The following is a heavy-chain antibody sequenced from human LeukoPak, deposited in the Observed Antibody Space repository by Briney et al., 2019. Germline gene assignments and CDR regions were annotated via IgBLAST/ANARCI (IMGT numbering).Heavy chain of an antibody. CDR3: AREDPLVAARGLDY. CDR1: GVSISSYS. J-gene: IGHJ4*02. D-gene: IGHD1-26*01. V-gene: IGHV4-59*12. Sequence: SETLSLTCSVSGVSISSYSWSWLRQAPGKGLEWVASVQYTGSTTYNPSLRSRLSMSIDTSNNQFSLRLTSVTAADTAVYYCAREDPLVAARGLDYWGQGTLVTVSS. CDR2: VQYTGST.